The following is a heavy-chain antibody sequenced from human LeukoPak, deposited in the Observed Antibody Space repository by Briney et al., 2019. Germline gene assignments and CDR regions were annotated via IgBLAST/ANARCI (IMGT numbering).Heavy chain of an antibody. J-gene: IGHJ4*02. CDR2: ITSSSSYI. V-gene: IGHV3-21*01. CDR3: AAGLPYYFDY. Sequence: GGSLRLSCAASGFTFSSYNMNWVRQAPGKGLEWVSYITSSSSYIYYADSVKGRFTISRDNAKNSLYLRMNSLRAEDTAVYYCAAGLPYYFDYWGQGTLVTVSS. CDR1: GFTFSSYN.